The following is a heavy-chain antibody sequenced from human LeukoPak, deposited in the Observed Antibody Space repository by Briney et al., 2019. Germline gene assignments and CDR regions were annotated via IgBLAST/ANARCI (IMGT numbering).Heavy chain of an antibody. D-gene: IGHD6-13*01. J-gene: IGHJ5*02. CDR1: GWSFSGYY. V-gene: IGHV4-34*01. CDR2: INHSGST. CDR3: ARVGYSSSWYGSRSWFDP. Sequence: SETLSLTCAVYGWSFSGYYWSWTRQPPGKGLEWIGEINHSGSTNYNPSLKSRVTISVDTSKNQFSLKLSSVTAADTAVYYCARVGYSSSWYGSRSWFDPWGQGTLVTVSS.